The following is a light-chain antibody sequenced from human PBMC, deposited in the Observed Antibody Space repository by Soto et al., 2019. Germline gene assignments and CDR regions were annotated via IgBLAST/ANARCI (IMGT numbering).Light chain of an antibody. V-gene: IGKV3-11*01. J-gene: IGKJ4*01. CDR3: QQRSNWLT. Sequence: EIVLTQSPATLSLSPGERATLSCRASQSVSSYFACYQQKPGQAPSLLLSDASHRATGIPARFSGRGSGPDCTLTNSSVEPEDFAVYYRQQRSNWLTFGGGTKVEIK. CDR2: DAS. CDR1: QSVSSY.